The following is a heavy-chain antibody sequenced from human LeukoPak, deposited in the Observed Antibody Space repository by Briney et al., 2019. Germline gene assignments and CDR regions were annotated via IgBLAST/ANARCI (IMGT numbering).Heavy chain of an antibody. J-gene: IGHJ1*01. CDR3: ATDRRHCSSTSCYSPSFQH. D-gene: IGHD2-2*01. CDR2: FDPEDGET. CDR1: GYTFTSYY. Sequence: ASVKVSCKASGYTFTSYYMHWVRQAPGKGLEWMGGFDPEDGETIYAQKFQGRVTMTEDTSTDTAYMELSSLRSEDTAVYYCATDRRHCSSTSCYSPSFQHWGQGTLVTVSS. V-gene: IGHV1-24*01.